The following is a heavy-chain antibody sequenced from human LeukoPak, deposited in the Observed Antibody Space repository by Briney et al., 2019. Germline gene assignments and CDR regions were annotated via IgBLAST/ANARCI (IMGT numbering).Heavy chain of an antibody. V-gene: IGHV3-23*01. CDR3: AKSDGRLRESYFYYSMDV. Sequence: LAGGSLRLSCAVSGFTFSNEAMGWVRQLRGGGLEWVSTISPGGGTTYYAESMKGRFTISRDNSKTTLYLEMNSLRVEDTAVYYCAKSDGRLRESYFYYSMDVWGKATTVTVSS. D-gene: IGHD4-17*01. J-gene: IGHJ6*03. CDR1: GFTFSNEA. CDR2: ISPGGGTT.